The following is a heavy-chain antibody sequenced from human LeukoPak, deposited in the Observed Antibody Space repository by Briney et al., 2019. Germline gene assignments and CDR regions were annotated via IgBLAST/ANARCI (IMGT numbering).Heavy chain of an antibody. V-gene: IGHV1-18*01. J-gene: IGHJ4*02. CDR3: ARDGTSTDDY. CDR1: GYTFSNFG. Sequence: AASVTVSCTASGYTFSNFGISWVRQAPGQGLEWMGWISGNNDNPNYGQKFQGRLTVTTDSSTSTAYMELRNLRSDDTAVYYCARDGTSTDDYWGQGTLVTVSS. CDR2: ISGNNDNP. D-gene: IGHD2-2*01.